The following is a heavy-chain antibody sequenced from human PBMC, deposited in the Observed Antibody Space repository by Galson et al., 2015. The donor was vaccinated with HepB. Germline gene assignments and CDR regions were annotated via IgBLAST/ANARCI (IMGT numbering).Heavy chain of an antibody. V-gene: IGHV1-2*02. J-gene: IGHJ6*02. CDR2: INPNSGGT. Sequence: SVKVSCKASGYTFTGYYMHWVRQAPGQGLEWMGWINPNSGGTNYAQKFQGRVTMTRDTSISTAYMELSRLRSDDTAVYYCANGAKEYCSSTSCYSGHRYYYGMDVWGQGTTVTVSS. CDR1: GYTFTGYY. CDR3: ANGAKEYCSSTSCYSGHRYYYGMDV. D-gene: IGHD2-2*02.